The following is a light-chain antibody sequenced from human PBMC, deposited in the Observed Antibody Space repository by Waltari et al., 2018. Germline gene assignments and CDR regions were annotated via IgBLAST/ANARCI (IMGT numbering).Light chain of an antibody. J-gene: IGLJ3*02. Sequence: QSALTQPASVSGSPGQSITISCTGTSSDVGAYNYVSWCQQPPGKAPKLIIYAVTNRPSGGSARFSGSKSGNTASLTISGLQPEDEADYYCTSFTSASTWVFGGGTKLTVL. CDR1: SSDVGAYNY. V-gene: IGLV2-14*01. CDR3: TSFTSASTWV. CDR2: AVT.